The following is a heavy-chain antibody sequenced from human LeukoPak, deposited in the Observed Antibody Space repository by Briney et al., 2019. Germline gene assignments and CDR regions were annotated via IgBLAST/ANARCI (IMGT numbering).Heavy chain of an antibody. J-gene: IGHJ4*02. Sequence: PGGSLRLSCAASGFTFDDYAMHWVRQAPGKGLEWVSGISWNSGSIGYADSVKGRFTISRDNAKNSLYLQMNSLRAEDTVLYYCAKAGDSSGYYCDGGYYFDYWGQGTLVTVSS. V-gene: IGHV3-9*01. CDR2: ISWNSGSI. CDR1: GFTFDDYA. CDR3: AKAGDSSGYYCDGGYYFDY. D-gene: IGHD3-22*01.